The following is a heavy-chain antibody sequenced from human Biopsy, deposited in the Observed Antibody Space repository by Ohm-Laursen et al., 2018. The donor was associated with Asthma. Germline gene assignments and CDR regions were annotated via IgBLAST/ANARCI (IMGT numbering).Heavy chain of an antibody. CDR1: GFTFITYG. CDR2: VGSDESYT. V-gene: IGHV3-33*01. CDR3: ARDFSRAIMIGGGREHYFDF. Sequence: SLRLSCAASGFTFITYGMHGVRQVPGKGLEWVATVGSDESYTDHADSVKGRFTISRDNSKNTLHLQMNSLSPEDTAVYYCARDFSRAIMIGGGREHYFDFWGQGTLVTVSS. D-gene: IGHD3-16*01. J-gene: IGHJ4*02.